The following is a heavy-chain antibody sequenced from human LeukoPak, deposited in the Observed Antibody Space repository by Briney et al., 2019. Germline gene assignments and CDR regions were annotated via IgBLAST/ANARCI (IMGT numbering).Heavy chain of an antibody. D-gene: IGHD5-12*01. CDR2: IYTSGST. CDR1: GGSINSGSYY. V-gene: IGHV4-61*02. Sequence: SETLSLTCNVSGGSINSGSYYWSWIRQPAGKGLEWIGRIYTSGSTNYNPSLESRVTISVDTSKSQFSLKLSSVTAADAAVYYCARSSATSGSFHDYWGQGTLVTVSS. CDR3: ARSSATSGSFHDY. J-gene: IGHJ4*02.